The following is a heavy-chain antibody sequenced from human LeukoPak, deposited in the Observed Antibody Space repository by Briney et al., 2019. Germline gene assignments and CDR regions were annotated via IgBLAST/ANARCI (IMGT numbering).Heavy chain of an antibody. CDR3: ASPPQYCSSTSCYDNWFDL. D-gene: IGHD2-2*01. CDR1: GGSISSGSYY. CDR2: IYTSGST. J-gene: IGHJ5*02. Sequence: SETLSLTCTVSGGSISSGSYYWSWIRQPAGKGLEWIGRIYTSGSTNYNPSLKSRVTISVDTSKNQFSLKLSSVPAADTAVYYCASPPQYCSSTSCYDNWFDLWGQGTLVTVSS. V-gene: IGHV4-61*02.